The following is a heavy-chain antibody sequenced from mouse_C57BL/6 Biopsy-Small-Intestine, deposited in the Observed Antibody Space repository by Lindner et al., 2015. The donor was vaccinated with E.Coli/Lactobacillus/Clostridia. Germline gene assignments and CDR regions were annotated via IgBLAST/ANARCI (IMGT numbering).Heavy chain of an antibody. V-gene: IGHV5-17*01. J-gene: IGHJ3*01. Sequence: VQLQEVWGGLVKPGGSLKLSCAASGFTFSDYGMHWVRQAPEKGLEWVAYISSGSSTIYYADTVKGRFTISRDNAKNTLFLQMTSLRSEDTAMYYCARGDYDRSWFAYWGQGTLVTVSA. CDR2: ISSGSSTI. CDR3: ARGDYDRSWFAY. CDR1: GFTFSDYG. D-gene: IGHD2-4*01.